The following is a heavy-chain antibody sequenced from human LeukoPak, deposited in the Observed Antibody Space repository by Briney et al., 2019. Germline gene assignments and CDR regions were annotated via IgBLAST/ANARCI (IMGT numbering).Heavy chain of an antibody. Sequence: PSETLSLTCTVSGGSISSYYWSWIRQPAGKGLEWIGRIYTSGSTNYNPSLKSRVTMSVDTSKNQFSLKLSSVTAADTAVYYCARVRGSSRTIYYYYYMDVWGKGTTVTVSS. V-gene: IGHV4-4*07. CDR2: IYTSGST. D-gene: IGHD6-13*01. CDR3: ARVRGSSRTIYYYYYMDV. J-gene: IGHJ6*03. CDR1: GGSISSYY.